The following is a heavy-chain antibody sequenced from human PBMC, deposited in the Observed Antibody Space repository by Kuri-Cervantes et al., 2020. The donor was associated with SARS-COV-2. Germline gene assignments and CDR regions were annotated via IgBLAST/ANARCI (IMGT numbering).Heavy chain of an antibody. D-gene: IGHD6-6*01. CDR3: AIDVGGSSSH. CDR1: GFTFSSYE. J-gene: IGHJ3*01. CDR2: IDEHGSYR. V-gene: IGHV3-74*01. Sequence: GGSLRLSCAASGFTFSSYEMNWVRQAPGKGLVWVSRIDEHGSYRDYADSVKGRFTISRDNAKNTLYLQMNSLRAEDTGVYYCAIDVGGSSSHWSQGTMVTVSS.